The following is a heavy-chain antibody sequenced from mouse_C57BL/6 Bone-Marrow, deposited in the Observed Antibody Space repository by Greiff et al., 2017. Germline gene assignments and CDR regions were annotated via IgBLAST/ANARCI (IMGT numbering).Heavy chain of an antibody. Sequence: QVQLKQPGAELVKPGASVKLSCKASGYTFTSYWMHWVTQRPGQGLEWIGMIHPNSGSTNYNEKFKSKATLTVDKSSSTAYMQLSSLTSEDSAVYYCARPFYGGGYWGQGTTLTVSS. D-gene: IGHD1-2*01. J-gene: IGHJ2*01. CDR3: ARPFYGGGY. CDR2: IHPNSGST. V-gene: IGHV1-64*01. CDR1: GYTFTSYW.